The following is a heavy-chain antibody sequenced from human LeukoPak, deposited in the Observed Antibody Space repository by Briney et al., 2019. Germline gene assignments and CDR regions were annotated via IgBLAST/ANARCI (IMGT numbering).Heavy chain of an antibody. D-gene: IGHD1-26*01. CDR3: ARDPSIVPLDY. V-gene: IGHV1-2*02. Sequence: GASVKVSCKASGYTFTSYYMHWVRQAPGQGLEWMGWINPNSGGTNYAQKFQGRVTMTRDTSISTAYMELSRLRSDDTAVYHCARDPSIVPLDYWGQGTLVTVSS. J-gene: IGHJ4*02. CDR2: INPNSGGT. CDR1: GYTFTSYY.